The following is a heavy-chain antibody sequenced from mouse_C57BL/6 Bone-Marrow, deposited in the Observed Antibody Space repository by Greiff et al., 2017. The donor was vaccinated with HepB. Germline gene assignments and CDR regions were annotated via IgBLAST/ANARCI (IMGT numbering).Heavy chain of an antibody. CDR3: ARSGITTVVPYYFDY. CDR2: INPNNGGT. CDR1: GYTFTDYY. V-gene: IGHV1-26*01. D-gene: IGHD1-1*01. J-gene: IGHJ2*01. Sequence: VQLQQSGPELVKPGASVKISCKASGYTFTDYYMNWVKQSHGKSLEWIGDINPNNGGTSYNQKLKGKATLTVDKSSSTAYMEIRSLTSEDSAVYYCARSGITTVVPYYFDYWGQGTTLTVSS.